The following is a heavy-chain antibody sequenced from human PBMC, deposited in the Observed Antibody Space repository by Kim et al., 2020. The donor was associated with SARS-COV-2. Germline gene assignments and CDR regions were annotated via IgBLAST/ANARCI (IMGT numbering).Heavy chain of an antibody. Sequence: GGSLRLSCAASGFTFSSYAMSWVRQAPGKGLEWVSAISGSGGSTYYADSVKGRFTISRDNSKNTLYLQMNSLRAEDTAVYYCAKCPRPRLLWFGEYPFGYWGQGTLVTVSS. CDR1: GFTFSSYA. CDR3: AKCPRPRLLWFGEYPFGY. D-gene: IGHD3-10*01. V-gene: IGHV3-23*01. J-gene: IGHJ4*02. CDR2: ISGSGGST.